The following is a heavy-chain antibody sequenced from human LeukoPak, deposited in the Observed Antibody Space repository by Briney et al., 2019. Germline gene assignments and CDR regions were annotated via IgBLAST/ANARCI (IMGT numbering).Heavy chain of an antibody. D-gene: IGHD1-7*01. CDR3: ARDRDWNYDY. V-gene: IGHV3-48*04. J-gene: IGHJ4*02. Sequence: GGSLRLSCAASGFTFSSYAMSWVRQAPGKGLEWVSYISSSSSTIYYADSVKGRFTISRDNAKNSLYLQMNSLRAEDTAVYYCARDRDWNYDYWGQGTLVTVSS. CDR1: GFTFSSYA. CDR2: ISSSSSTI.